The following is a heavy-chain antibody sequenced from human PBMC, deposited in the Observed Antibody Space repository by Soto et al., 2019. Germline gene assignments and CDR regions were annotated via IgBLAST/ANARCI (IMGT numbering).Heavy chain of an antibody. D-gene: IGHD1-1*01. V-gene: IGHV3-33*08. J-gene: IGHJ3*02. CDR3: ARDSGPRDDAFDI. CDR1: GFPFSSYS. CDR2: IWYDGSNK. Sequence: GGSLRLSCAASGFPFSSYSMNWVRQAPGKGLEWVAVIWYDGSNKYYADSVKGRSTISRDNSKNTLYLQMNSLRAEDTAVYYCARDSGPRDDAFDIWGQGTMVTVSS.